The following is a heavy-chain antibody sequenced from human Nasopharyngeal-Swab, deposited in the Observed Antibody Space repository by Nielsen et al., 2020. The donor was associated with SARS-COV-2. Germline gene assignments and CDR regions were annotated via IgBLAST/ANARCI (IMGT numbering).Heavy chain of an antibody. CDR1: GVSITSQY. CDR3: AKEGATGWFDP. J-gene: IGHJ5*02. Sequence: SETLSLTCTVSGVSITSQYWSWIRQPPGMGLEWIGYISHNSGTSYNPSLKSRVTMFMDTSKNQFSLRLRSVTAADTAVYYCAKEGATGWFDPCGQGTLVTVSS. CDR2: ISHNSGT. V-gene: IGHV4-59*11.